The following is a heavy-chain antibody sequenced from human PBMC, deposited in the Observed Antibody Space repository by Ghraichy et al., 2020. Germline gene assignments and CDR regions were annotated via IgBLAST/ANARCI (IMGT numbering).Heavy chain of an antibody. CDR3: ARGINYYYYYGMDV. J-gene: IGHJ6*02. CDR2: INHSGST. Sequence: SETLSLTCAVYGGSFSGYYWSWIRQPPGKGLEWIGEINHSGSTNYNPSLKSRVTISVETSKNQFSLKLSSVTAADTAVYYCARGINYYYYYGMDVWGQGTTVTVSS. CDR1: GGSFSGYY. V-gene: IGHV4-34*01.